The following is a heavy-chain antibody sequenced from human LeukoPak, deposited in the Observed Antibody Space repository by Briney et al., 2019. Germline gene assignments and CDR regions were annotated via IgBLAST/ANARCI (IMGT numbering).Heavy chain of an antibody. CDR3: ARGRIWFWSGSPYGMDV. CDR2: INHSGST. Sequence: TSETLSLTCTVSGGSISSYYWSWIRQPPGKGLEWIGEINHSGSTNYNPSLKSRVTISVDTSKNQFSLKLSSVTAADTAVYYCARGRIWFWSGSPYGMDVWGQGTTVTVSS. CDR1: GGSISSYY. D-gene: IGHD3-3*01. V-gene: IGHV4-34*01. J-gene: IGHJ6*02.